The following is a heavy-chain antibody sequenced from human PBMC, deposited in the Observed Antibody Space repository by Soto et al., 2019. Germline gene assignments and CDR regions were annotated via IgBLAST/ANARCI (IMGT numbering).Heavy chain of an antibody. CDR3: ARVNYYRSGSYYSPFDY. Sequence: SLILSSASSGFTISTLLIILVSPAPRKGLEWVANIKQDGSEKYYVDSVKGRFTISRDNAKNSLFLQMNSLRAEETAVYYCARVNYYRSGSYYSPFDYCGQGTLVTVSS. D-gene: IGHD3-10*01. CDR2: IKQDGSEK. V-gene: IGHV3-7*01. J-gene: IGHJ4*02. CDR1: GFTISTLL.